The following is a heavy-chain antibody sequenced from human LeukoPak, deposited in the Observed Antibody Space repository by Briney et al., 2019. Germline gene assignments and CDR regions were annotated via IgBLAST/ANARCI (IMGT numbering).Heavy chain of an antibody. V-gene: IGHV4-39*07. CDR2: IYYSGST. D-gene: IGHD3-3*01. J-gene: IGHJ3*02. CDR1: GGSISSSSYY. CDR3: ARGYSGLEAFDI. Sequence: SETLSLTCTVSGGSISSSSYYWGWIRQPPGKRLEWIGSIYYSGSTYYNPSLKSRVTISVDTSKNQFSLKLSSVTAADTAVYYCARGYSGLEAFDIWGQGTMVTVSS.